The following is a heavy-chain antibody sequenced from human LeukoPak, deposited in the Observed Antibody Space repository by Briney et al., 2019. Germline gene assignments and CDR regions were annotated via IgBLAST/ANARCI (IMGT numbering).Heavy chain of an antibody. CDR3: ARRSGTSGYYYYYMDV. CDR1: GFTFSSYA. Sequence: PGGSLRLSCVASGFTFSSYAMSWVRQAPGKGLEWVSAISGSGGSTYYADSVKGRFTISRDNSKNTLYLQMNSLRAEDTAVYYCARRSGTSGYYYYYMDVWGKGTTVTVSS. V-gene: IGHV3-23*01. D-gene: IGHD1-26*01. CDR2: ISGSGGST. J-gene: IGHJ6*03.